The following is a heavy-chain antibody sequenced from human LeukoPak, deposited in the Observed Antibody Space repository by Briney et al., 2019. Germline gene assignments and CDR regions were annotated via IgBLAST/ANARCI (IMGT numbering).Heavy chain of an antibody. CDR2: ISYDGSNK. CDR1: GFTFSSYG. D-gene: IGHD3-22*01. CDR3: ADDSSGYYNAFDI. J-gene: IGHJ3*02. V-gene: IGHV3-30*03. Sequence: RRSLRLSCAASGFTFSSYGMHWVRQAPGKGLEWVAVISYDGSNKYYADSVKGRFTISRDNSKNTLYLQMNSLRAEDTAVYYCADDSSGYYNAFDIWGQGTMVTVSS.